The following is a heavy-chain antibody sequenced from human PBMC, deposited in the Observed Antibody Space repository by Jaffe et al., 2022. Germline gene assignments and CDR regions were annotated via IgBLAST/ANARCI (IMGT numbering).Heavy chain of an antibody. D-gene: IGHD2-15*01. CDR1: GGSFSGYY. Sequence: QVQLQQWGAGLLKPSETLSLTCAVYGGSFSGYYWSWIRQPPGKGLEWIGEINHSGSTNYNPSLKSRVTISVDTSKNQFSLKLSSVTAADTAVYYCARWGLYCSGGSCYSFDYWGQGTLVTVSS. V-gene: IGHV4-34*01. J-gene: IGHJ4*02. CDR3: ARWGLYCSGGSCYSFDY. CDR2: INHSGST.